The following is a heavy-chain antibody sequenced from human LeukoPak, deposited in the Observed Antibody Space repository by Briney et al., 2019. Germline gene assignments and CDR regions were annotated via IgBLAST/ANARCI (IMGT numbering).Heavy chain of an antibody. V-gene: IGHV4-38-2*02. CDR3: ARDFPNYYDSSGHTIDAFDI. Sequence: SETLSLTCTVSGYSISSSYYWGWIRQPPGKGLEWIGSIYYSGSTYYNPSLKSRVTISVDTSKNQFSLKLSSVTAADTAVYYCARDFPNYYDSSGHTIDAFDIWGQGTMVTVSS. D-gene: IGHD3-22*01. CDR2: IYYSGST. CDR1: GYSISSSYY. J-gene: IGHJ3*02.